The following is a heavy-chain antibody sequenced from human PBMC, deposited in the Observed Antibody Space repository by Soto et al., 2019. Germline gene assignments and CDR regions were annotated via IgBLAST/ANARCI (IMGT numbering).Heavy chain of an antibody. J-gene: IGHJ4*02. Sequence: PSQTLSLTCAISGDSFSSGSAAWNWIRQSPSRGLEWLGRTYFRSRWSTEYAVSVRSRITITADTSKNQFSLQLNSVTPDDTAVYYCARDGPTTHYSLDYWGQGTPVTVSS. V-gene: IGHV6-1*01. CDR1: GDSFSSGSAA. CDR3: ARDGPTTHYSLDY. CDR2: TYFRSRWST.